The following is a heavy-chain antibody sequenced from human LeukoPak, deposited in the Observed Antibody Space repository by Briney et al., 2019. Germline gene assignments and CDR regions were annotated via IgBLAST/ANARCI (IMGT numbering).Heavy chain of an antibody. CDR2: IIPILGIA. V-gene: IGHV1-69*04. CDR1: GGTFSSYA. CDR3: ARKSWDSSGSYYFDY. J-gene: IGHJ4*02. Sequence: SVKVSCKASGGTFSSYAISWVRQAPGEGLEWMGRIIPILGIANYAQKFQGRVTITADKSTSTAYMELSSLRSEDTAVYYCARKSWDSSGSYYFDYWGQGTLVTVSS. D-gene: IGHD6-19*01.